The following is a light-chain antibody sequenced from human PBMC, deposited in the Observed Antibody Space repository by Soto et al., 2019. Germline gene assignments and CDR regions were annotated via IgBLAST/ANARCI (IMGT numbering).Light chain of an antibody. CDR2: EVT. CDR3: CSYVSSKTYL. Sequence: QSVLTQPASVFGSPGQSITISCTGTRLDVGGYNYVSWYQQQPGKAPKLIIYEVTNRPSGVSDRFSGSKSDNTASLTISGLQTEDEADYYCCSYVSSKTYLFGTGTKVTVL. V-gene: IGLV2-14*03. CDR1: RLDVGGYNY. J-gene: IGLJ1*01.